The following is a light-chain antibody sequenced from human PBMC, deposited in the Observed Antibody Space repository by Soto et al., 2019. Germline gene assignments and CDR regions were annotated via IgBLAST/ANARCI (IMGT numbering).Light chain of an antibody. Sequence: QSVLTQPPSVSGAPGQRVTISCTGSSSNIGAGYDVHWYQQLPGTAPKLLIYGNSNRPSGVPDRFSGSKSGPSASLAITGLQAEDEADYYCQSYDSSLSVFGGGTQLTVL. J-gene: IGLJ3*02. V-gene: IGLV1-40*01. CDR3: QSYDSSLSV. CDR1: SSNIGAGYD. CDR2: GNS.